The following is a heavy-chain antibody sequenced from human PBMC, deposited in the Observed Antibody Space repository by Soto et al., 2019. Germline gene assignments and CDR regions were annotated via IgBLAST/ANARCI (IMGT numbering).Heavy chain of an antibody. CDR2: INHSGST. CDR1: GGSFSGYY. J-gene: IGHJ3*02. Sequence: SETLSLTCAVYGGSFSGYYWSWIRQPPGKGLEWIGEINHSGSTNYNPSLKSRVTISVDTSKNQFSLKLSSVTAADTAVYYCEASVLNGYSSSWHGHDAFDIWGQGTMVTVSS. D-gene: IGHD6-13*01. V-gene: IGHV4-34*01. CDR3: EASVLNGYSSSWHGHDAFDI.